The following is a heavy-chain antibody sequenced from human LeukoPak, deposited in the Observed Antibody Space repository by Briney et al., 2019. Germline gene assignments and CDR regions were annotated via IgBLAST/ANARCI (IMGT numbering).Heavy chain of an antibody. CDR1: GFTFSSCG. Sequence: GGSLILFCSAAGFTFSSCGMHWGLQAPGKGPQWRAFIRHDGSNEYYDDSVKGRFTISIDNSKNTLYLKLNSLRAADTAVYYCARDKGPSYRSSFDYWGQGTLVTVSS. CDR3: ARDKGPSYRSSFDY. J-gene: IGHJ4*02. V-gene: IGHV3-30*02. CDR2: IRHDGSNE. D-gene: IGHD2-2*01.